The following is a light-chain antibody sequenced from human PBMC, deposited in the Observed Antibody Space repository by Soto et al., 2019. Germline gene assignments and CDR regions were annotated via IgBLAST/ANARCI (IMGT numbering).Light chain of an antibody. CDR3: QTWDNGIRV. Sequence: QLVLTQSPSASASLGASVKLTCTLSSGHSSYAIAWHQQQPEKGPRFLMKLNSDGSHSKGDGIPDRFSGSSSGTERYLTISRLQSEEEADYFCQTWDNGIRVFGGGTKLTVL. CDR1: SGHSSYA. V-gene: IGLV4-69*01. CDR2: LNSDGSH. J-gene: IGLJ3*02.